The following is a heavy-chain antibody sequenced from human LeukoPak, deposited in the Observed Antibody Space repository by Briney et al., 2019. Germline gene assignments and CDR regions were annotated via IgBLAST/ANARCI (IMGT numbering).Heavy chain of an antibody. J-gene: IGHJ4*02. CDR1: GYTFTGYY. D-gene: IGHD6-19*01. CDR3: ARGGSAWDNPFDY. V-gene: IGHV1-2*02. Sequence: ASVKVSCKASGYTFTGYYVHWVRQAPGQGLEWMGWINPTSGGTKYAQKFQGRVTMTRDTSISTAYMELSRLRADDTAVFYCARGGSAWDNPFDYWGQGTLVTVSS. CDR2: INPTSGGT.